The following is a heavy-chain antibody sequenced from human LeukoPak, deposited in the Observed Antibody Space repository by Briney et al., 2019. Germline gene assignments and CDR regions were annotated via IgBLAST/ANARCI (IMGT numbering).Heavy chain of an antibody. CDR1: GFTFSSYW. J-gene: IGHJ4*02. V-gene: IGHV3-74*01. CDR2: IKSDGSRT. D-gene: IGHD5-12*01. CDR3: AREQYSGFDS. Sequence: GGSLRLSCVASGFTFSSYWMHWVRQVPGKGLVWVSRIKSDGSRTNYADSVKGRFTISRDNAKNTLYLEMNSLRAEDTAVYYCAREQYSGFDSWGQGTLVTVSS.